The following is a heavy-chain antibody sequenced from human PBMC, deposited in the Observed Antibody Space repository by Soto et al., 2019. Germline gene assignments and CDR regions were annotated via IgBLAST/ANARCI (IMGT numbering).Heavy chain of an antibody. CDR1: GGSISSGDYY. CDR2: IYYSGST. J-gene: IGHJ2*01. D-gene: IGHD2-21*02. CDR3: ARSVCGGDCFGDFDL. Sequence: QVQLQESGPGLVKPSQTLSLTCTVSGGSISSGDYYWSWIRQPPGKGLEWIGYIYYSGSTYYNPSLRSRVTISVDMSTNHFSLKLSSVIAADTAVYYCARSVCGGDCFGDFDLWGRGTLVTVSS. V-gene: IGHV4-30-4*01.